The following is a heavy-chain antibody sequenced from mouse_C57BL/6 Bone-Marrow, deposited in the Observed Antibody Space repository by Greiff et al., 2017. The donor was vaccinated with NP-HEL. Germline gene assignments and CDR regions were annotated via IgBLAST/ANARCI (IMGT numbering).Heavy chain of an antibody. V-gene: IGHV1-26*01. CDR1: GYTFTDYY. J-gene: IGHJ4*01. Sequence: EVQLQQSGPELVKPGASVKISCKASGYTFTDYYMNWVKQSPGQSLEWIGDINPNNGGTSYNQKFKGKATLTVDKSSSTAYMELRSLTSEDSAVYDCARATCDDDDGAMDYWGQGTSVTVSA. CDR2: INPNNGGT. D-gene: IGHD2-4*01. CDR3: ARATCDDDDGAMDY.